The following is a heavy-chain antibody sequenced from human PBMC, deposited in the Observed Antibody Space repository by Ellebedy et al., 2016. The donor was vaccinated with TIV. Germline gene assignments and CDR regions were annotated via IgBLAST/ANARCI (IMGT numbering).Heavy chain of an antibody. J-gene: IGHJ3*02. CDR3: ARAAPTRGYDILTGYYTVAHDAFDI. CDR1: GGSISSYY. CDR2: IYYSGST. Sequence: MPGGSLRLSCTVSGGSISSYYWSWIRQPPGKGLEWIGYIYYSGSTNYNPSLKSRVTISVDTSKNQFSLKLSSVTAADTAVYYCARAAPTRGYDILTGYYTVAHDAFDIWGQGTMVTVSS. V-gene: IGHV4-59*08. D-gene: IGHD3-9*01.